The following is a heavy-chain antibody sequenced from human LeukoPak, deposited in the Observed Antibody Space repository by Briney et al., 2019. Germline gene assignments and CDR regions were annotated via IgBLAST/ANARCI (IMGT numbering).Heavy chain of an antibody. J-gene: IGHJ4*02. Sequence: SETLSLTCTVSGGSINSYYWTWIRQPPGKGLELIGHVYYSGSTYYSPSLKSRVTISVDTSKNQFSLKLSSVTAADTAVYYCARVTVPGSYYYPFPYWGQGTLVTVSS. V-gene: IGHV4-59*01. CDR2: VYYSGST. D-gene: IGHD3-10*01. CDR1: GGSINSYY. CDR3: ARVTVPGSYYYPFPY.